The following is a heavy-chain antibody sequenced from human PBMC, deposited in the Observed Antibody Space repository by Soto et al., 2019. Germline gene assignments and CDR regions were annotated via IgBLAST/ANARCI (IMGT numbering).Heavy chain of an antibody. J-gene: IGHJ4*02. CDR1: GFTVSSNY. V-gene: IGHV3-66*01. CDR2: IYSGGST. Sequence: EAQLVESGGGLVQPGGSLRRSCAASGFTVSSNYMSWVRQAPGKGLEWVSVIYSGGSTYYADSVKGRFTISRDKSKNTLYLQMNSLRAEDTAVYYCARASRNYYDSSGYLYYFDYWGQGTLVTVSS. D-gene: IGHD3-22*01. CDR3: ARASRNYYDSSGYLYYFDY.